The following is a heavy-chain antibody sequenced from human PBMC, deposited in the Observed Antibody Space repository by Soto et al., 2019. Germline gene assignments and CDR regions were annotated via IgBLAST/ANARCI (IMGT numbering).Heavy chain of an antibody. CDR1: GFTFSSYA. CDR3: AGRGSGSYYDY. V-gene: IGHV3-23*01. CDR2: ISGSGGST. Sequence: EVQLLESGGGLVQPGGSLRLSCAASGFTFSSYAMRWVRQAPVKGLEWVSAISGSGGSTYYADSVKGRFTISRDNSKNTLYLQMNSMRAEDTAVYYWAGRGSGSYYDYWGQGTLVTVSS. D-gene: IGHD1-26*01. J-gene: IGHJ4*02.